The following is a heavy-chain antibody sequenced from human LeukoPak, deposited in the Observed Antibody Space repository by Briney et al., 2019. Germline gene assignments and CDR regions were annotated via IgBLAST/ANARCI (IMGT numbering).Heavy chain of an antibody. CDR3: ARDRLELTAGYAFDV. CDR2: IIPIFGTP. J-gene: IGHJ3*01. V-gene: IGHV1-69*13. Sequence: GASVKVSCKASGGTFNTYAINWVRQAPGQGLEWMGGIIPIFGTPKYAQKFQGRVTITADDSTSTASMELISLTSEDTAVYYCARDRLELTAGYAFDVWGQGTMVIVSS. CDR1: GGTFNTYA. D-gene: IGHD1-7*01.